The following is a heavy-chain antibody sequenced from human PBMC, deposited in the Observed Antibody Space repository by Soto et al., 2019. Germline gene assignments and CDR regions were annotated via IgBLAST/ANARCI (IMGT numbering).Heavy chain of an antibody. CDR1: GFTFSSYG. J-gene: IGHJ4*02. V-gene: IGHV3-23*01. CDR2: SSATGAGT. CDR3: AKDGRAGGNYGFYSDF. Sequence: EVQLLESGGGLVQPGGSLRLSCAASGFTFSSYGMTWVRQAPGKGLEWVSFSSATGAGTYYADSVKGRFTISRDNSKNTLHLQMTSLGADDTAVYYCAKDGRAGGNYGFYSDFWGQGALVIVSS. D-gene: IGHD1-7*01.